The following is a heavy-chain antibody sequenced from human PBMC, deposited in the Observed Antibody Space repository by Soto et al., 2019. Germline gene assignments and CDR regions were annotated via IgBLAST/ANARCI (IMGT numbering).Heavy chain of an antibody. Sequence: QVQLVESGGGVVQPGRSLRLSCAASGFTFSSYAMHWVRQAPGKGLEWVTVISYDGNNNYYADSVKGRFTISRDNSKNTLYLQMNSLRDEDTAVYYGARDPASGWLPRDEWGQGTLVTVSS. CDR3: ARDPASGWLPRDE. CDR1: GFTFSSYA. J-gene: IGHJ4*02. D-gene: IGHD6-19*01. V-gene: IGHV3-30-3*01. CDR2: ISYDGNNN.